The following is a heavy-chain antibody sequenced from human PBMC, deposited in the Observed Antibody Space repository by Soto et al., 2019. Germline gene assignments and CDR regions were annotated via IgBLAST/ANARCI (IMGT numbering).Heavy chain of an antibody. Sequence: GGSLRLSCAASGFTFSSYAMKWVRQGPGKGLEWVSLIGESGTPTYYADSVKGRFTISRDNSENTLFLQMCSLRAEDTAVYYCAREYPNGSNDYWGQGTLVTVSS. D-gene: IGHD2-8*01. J-gene: IGHJ4*02. CDR3: AREYPNGSNDY. V-gene: IGHV3-23*01. CDR2: IGESGTPT. CDR1: GFTFSSYA.